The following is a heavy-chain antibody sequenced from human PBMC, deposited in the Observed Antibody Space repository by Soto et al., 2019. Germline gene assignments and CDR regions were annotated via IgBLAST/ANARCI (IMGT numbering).Heavy chain of an antibody. CDR3: ARIEMASIK. CDR1: GASVRSGGDY. V-gene: IGHV4-31*03. J-gene: IGHJ4*02. Sequence: ILELTFSVSGASVRSGGDYWSWLRQSPGKGLEWIGHIYYTRSTFYSPSLKSRLTISLDTSKNQFSLDLRSVTAADTAMYYCARIEMASIKWGRGTLVTVSS. CDR2: IYYTRST.